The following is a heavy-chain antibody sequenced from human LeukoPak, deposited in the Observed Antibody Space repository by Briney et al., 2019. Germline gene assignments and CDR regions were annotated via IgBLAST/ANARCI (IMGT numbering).Heavy chain of an antibody. V-gene: IGHV3-23*01. CDR3: ARGFRLGGY. CDR1: GFTFSSYA. Sequence: PGGSLRLSCAASGFTFSSYAMTWVRQAPGKGLESVSTITGSTHHTYYADSVKGRFTISRDNSNNTLYLQMNSLGAEDTAIYFCARGFRLGGYWGQGTLVTVSS. CDR2: ITGSTHHT. D-gene: IGHD3-16*01. J-gene: IGHJ4*02.